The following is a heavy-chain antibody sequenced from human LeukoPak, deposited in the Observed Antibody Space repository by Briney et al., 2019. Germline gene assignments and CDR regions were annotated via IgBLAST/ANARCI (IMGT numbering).Heavy chain of an antibody. Sequence: ASVKVSCKASGYTFTGYYMHWVRQAPGQGLEWMGWINTNTGNPTYAQGFTGRFVFSLDTSVSTAYLQISSLKAEDTAVYYCARDTPTVVTPGDYWGQGTLVTVSS. J-gene: IGHJ4*02. CDR3: ARDTPTVVTPGDY. V-gene: IGHV7-4-1*02. D-gene: IGHD4-23*01. CDR2: INTNTGNP. CDR1: GYTFTGYY.